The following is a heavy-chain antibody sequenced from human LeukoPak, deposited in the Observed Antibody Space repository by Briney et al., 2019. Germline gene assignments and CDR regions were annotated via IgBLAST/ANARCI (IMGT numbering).Heavy chain of an antibody. D-gene: IGHD2-2*01. Sequence: SETLSLTCTVSGGSISSSSYYWGWIRQPPGKGLEWIVSIYYSGSTYYNPSLKSRVTISVDTSKNQFSLKLSSVTAADTAVYYCARGLQDIVVVPAAMNIYYYYYMDVWGKGTTVTVSS. CDR3: ARGLQDIVVVPAAMNIYYYYYMDV. CDR2: IYYSGST. J-gene: IGHJ6*03. CDR1: GGSISSSSYY. V-gene: IGHV4-39*01.